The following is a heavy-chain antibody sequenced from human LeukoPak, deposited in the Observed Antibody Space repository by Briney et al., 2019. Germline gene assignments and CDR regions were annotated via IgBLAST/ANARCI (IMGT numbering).Heavy chain of an antibody. CDR1: GYTFTSYG. V-gene: IGHV1-18*01. CDR3: ARDGGGDESSSGPLDY. J-gene: IGHJ4*02. Sequence: ASVKVSCKASGYTFTSYGISWVRQAPGQGLEWMGWISAYNGNTNYAQKLQGRVTMTTDTSTSTAYMELRSLRSDDTAVYYCARDGGGDESSSGPLDYWGQGTLVTVSS. CDR2: ISAYNGNT. D-gene: IGHD2-21*02.